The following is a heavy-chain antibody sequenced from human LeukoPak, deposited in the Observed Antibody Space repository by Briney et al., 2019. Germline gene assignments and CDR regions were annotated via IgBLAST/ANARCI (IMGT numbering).Heavy chain of an antibody. J-gene: IGHJ6*03. Sequence: SETLSLTCTVSGGSISTSSYYWGWVRQPPGKGLEWIGNIFYSGSTNYNPSLKSRVTISVDTSKNQFSLKLSSVTAADTAVYYCASGTPLAETCSGGSCYSRGRWSSADYYMDVWGKGTTVTVSS. D-gene: IGHD2-15*01. CDR3: ASGTPLAETCSGGSCYSRGRWSSADYYMDV. V-gene: IGHV4-39*07. CDR1: GGSISTSSYY. CDR2: IFYSGST.